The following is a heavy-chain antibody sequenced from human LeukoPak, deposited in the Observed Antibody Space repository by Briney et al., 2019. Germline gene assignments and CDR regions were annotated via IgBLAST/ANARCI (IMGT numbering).Heavy chain of an antibody. CDR2: IYYSGST. CDR1: GGSISSYY. CDR3: ARTGRDGYNYYAD. V-gene: IGHV4-59*01. Sequence: SETLSLTCTVSGGSISSYYWSWIRQPPGKGLEWIGYIYYSGSTNYNPSLKSRVTISVDTSKNQFSLKLSSVTVADTAVYYCARTGRDGYNYYADWGQGTLVTVSS. D-gene: IGHD5-24*01. J-gene: IGHJ4*02.